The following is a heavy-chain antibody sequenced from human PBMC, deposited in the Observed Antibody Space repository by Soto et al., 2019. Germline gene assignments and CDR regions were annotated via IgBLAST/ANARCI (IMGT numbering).Heavy chain of an antibody. CDR3: AKDAPMVSYFDY. CDR1: GFTFSNYA. Sequence: VGSLRLSCAASGFTFSNYAMSWARQAPGKGLEWVSGISGSGSRTYYADSVKGRFTISRDNSKNTLYLQMNSLRAEDTAVYYCAKDAPMVSYFDYWGQGTLVTVSS. CDR2: ISGSGSRT. V-gene: IGHV3-23*01. D-gene: IGHD5-18*01. J-gene: IGHJ4*02.